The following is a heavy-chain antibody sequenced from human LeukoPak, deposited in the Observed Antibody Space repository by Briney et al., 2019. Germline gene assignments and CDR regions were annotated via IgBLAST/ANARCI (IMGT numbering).Heavy chain of an antibody. CDR3: AAGSGWSSEY. J-gene: IGHJ4*02. Sequence: GSLRLSCAASGLTSGSYWMTGVRHTPGKGLDWVAKIKHDGSERNYMESVKGRFTISRDNGKNSLHLQMNNLRAEDTAVYYCAAGSGWSSEYWGQGTLVTVSS. CDR2: IKHDGSER. V-gene: IGHV3-7*03. CDR1: GLTSGSYW. D-gene: IGHD6-19*01.